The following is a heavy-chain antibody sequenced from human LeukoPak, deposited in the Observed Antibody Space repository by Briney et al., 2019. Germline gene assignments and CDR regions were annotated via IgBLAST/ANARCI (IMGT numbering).Heavy chain of an antibody. J-gene: IGHJ4*02. Sequence: SSETLSLTCTVSGGSIISGVTYWSWIRQPPGKGLEWIGTISYGGSPYYNPSLKSRLTISVYTSKNQFSLKLNSVTAADTAVYYCARHLHYYDSSGYVTPSSFYYWGQGTLVTVSS. CDR2: ISYGGSP. D-gene: IGHD3-22*01. V-gene: IGHV4-39*01. CDR3: ARHLHYYDSSGYVTPSSFYY. CDR1: GGSIISGVTY.